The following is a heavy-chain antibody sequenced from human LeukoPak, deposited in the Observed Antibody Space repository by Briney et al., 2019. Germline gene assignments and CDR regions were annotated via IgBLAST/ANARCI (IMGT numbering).Heavy chain of an antibody. J-gene: IGHJ4*02. D-gene: IGHD4-17*01. CDR1: GFTFSSYS. Sequence: GGSLRLSCAASGFTFSSYSMIWVRQAPGKGLEWVSYISSGSSTRCYGDSVKGRFTVSRDNAKNSLYLQMNSLRDEDTAVYYCARGDDDYVRYFDYWGQGTLVAVSS. V-gene: IGHV3-48*02. CDR2: ISSGSSTR. CDR3: ARGDDDYVRYFDY.